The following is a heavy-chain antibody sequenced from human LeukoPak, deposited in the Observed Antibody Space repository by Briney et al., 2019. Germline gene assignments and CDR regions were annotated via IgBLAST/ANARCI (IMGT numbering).Heavy chain of an antibody. Sequence: RASVTVSCKASGHTLSRKYMHWVRQVPGQGLEWMGIINPSGGGTNYAQKFQGSIIMTRDTSTRTVYMELRSLTSEDTAVYYCATGSVPAAPFDSWGQGTLVTVSS. V-gene: IGHV1-46*01. CDR3: ATGSVPAAPFDS. J-gene: IGHJ5*01. CDR1: GHTLSRKY. D-gene: IGHD2-2*01. CDR2: INPSGGGT.